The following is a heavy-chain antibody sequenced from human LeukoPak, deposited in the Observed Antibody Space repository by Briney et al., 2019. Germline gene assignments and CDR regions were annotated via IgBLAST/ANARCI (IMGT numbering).Heavy chain of an antibody. D-gene: IGHD2-21*01. CDR2: IRGSGGST. Sequence: GGSLRLSCEASGFTFSRYGMSWVRQAPGKGLEWVSAIRGSGGSTYYADSVKGRFTISRDNSKNTLYLQMNSLRAEDTAVYYCAKAPVTTCRGAYCYPFDYWGQGTLVTVSS. J-gene: IGHJ4*02. V-gene: IGHV3-23*01. CDR1: GFTFSRYG. CDR3: AKAPVTTCRGAYCYPFDY.